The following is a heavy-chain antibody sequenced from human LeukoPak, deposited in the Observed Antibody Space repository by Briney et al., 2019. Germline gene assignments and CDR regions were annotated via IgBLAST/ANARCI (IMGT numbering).Heavy chain of an antibody. CDR2: VRYDGNTK. Sequence: GGSLRLSCAASGFNIRTYGMHWVRQAPGKGLEWVAIVRYDGNTKNYVDSVKGRFTISRDTSKNTVFLQMNSLRAEDMALYYCASLAVAGTTFDYWGQGTLVTVSS. D-gene: IGHD6-19*01. CDR3: ASLAVAGTTFDY. CDR1: GFNIRTYG. V-gene: IGHV3-30*02. J-gene: IGHJ4*02.